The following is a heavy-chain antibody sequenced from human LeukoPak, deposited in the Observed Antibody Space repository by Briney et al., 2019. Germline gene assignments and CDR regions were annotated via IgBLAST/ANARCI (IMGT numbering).Heavy chain of an antibody. Sequence: ASVKVSCKASGYTFTGYYMHWVRQAPGHGLEWMGIINPSGGSTSYAQKFQGRVTMTRDMSTSTVYMELSSLRSEDTAVYYCARGPAVAGPEFDYWGQGTLVTVSS. V-gene: IGHV1-46*01. J-gene: IGHJ4*02. CDR1: GYTFTGYY. CDR2: INPSGGST. CDR3: ARGPAVAGPEFDY. D-gene: IGHD6-19*01.